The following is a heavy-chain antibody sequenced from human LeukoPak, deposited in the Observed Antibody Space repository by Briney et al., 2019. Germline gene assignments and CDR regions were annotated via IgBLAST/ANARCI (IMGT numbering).Heavy chain of an antibody. J-gene: IGHJ4*02. CDR2: IYYSGST. CDR1: GASISSYY. Sequence: SETLSLTCNVSGASISSYYWSWIWQPPGKGLEWIGYIYYSGSTKYNPSLKSRVTISVDTSKNQLSLRMRSVTAADTAVYYCARDPGYSYGYGFDDWGQGTLVTVSS. V-gene: IGHV4-59*01. CDR3: ARDPGYSYGYGFDD. D-gene: IGHD5-18*01.